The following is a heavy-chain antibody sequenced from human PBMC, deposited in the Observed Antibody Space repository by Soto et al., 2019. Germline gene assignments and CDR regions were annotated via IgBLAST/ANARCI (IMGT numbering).Heavy chain of an antibody. CDR3: ARGLFSEDSYSGGWYFFDY. J-gene: IGHJ4*02. D-gene: IGHD3-10*01. CDR2: INHSGSA. Sequence: QVQLQQWGAGLLKPSETLSLTCAVYGGSFSDYSWTWIRQPPGKALEWISQINHSGSANYNPSLKSRVTISVATPKNQFSLELTSVTAADTAVYYCARGLFSEDSYSGGWYFFDYWGQGTLVTVSS. CDR1: GGSFSDYS. V-gene: IGHV4-34*01.